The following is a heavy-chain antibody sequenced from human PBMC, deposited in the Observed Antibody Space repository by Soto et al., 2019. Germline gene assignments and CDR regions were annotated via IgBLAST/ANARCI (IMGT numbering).Heavy chain of an antibody. Sequence: PGGSLRLSCAASGFTFSSYAMSWVRQAPGKGLEWVSAISGSGGSTYYADSVKGRFTISRDNSKNTLYLQMNSLRAEDTAVYYCAKDGGYCSGGSCPYNWFDPWGQGTLVTVS. D-gene: IGHD2-15*01. CDR2: ISGSGGST. CDR1: GFTFSSYA. V-gene: IGHV3-23*01. J-gene: IGHJ5*02. CDR3: AKDGGYCSGGSCPYNWFDP.